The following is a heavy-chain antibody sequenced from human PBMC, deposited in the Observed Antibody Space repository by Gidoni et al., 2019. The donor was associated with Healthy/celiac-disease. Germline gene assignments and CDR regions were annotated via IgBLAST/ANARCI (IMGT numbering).Heavy chain of an antibody. D-gene: IGHD4-17*01. CDR1: GFTFSSYE. CDR3: ASRDYGDNDAFDI. J-gene: IGHJ3*02. V-gene: IGHV3-48*03. Sequence: EVQLVESGGGLVRPGGSLGLSCPASGFTFSSYELNWVRQAPGKGLGWVSYISSSGSTIYYADSVKGRFTISRDNAKNSLYLQMNSLRAEDTAVDYCASRDYGDNDAFDIWGQGTMVTVSS. CDR2: ISSSGSTI.